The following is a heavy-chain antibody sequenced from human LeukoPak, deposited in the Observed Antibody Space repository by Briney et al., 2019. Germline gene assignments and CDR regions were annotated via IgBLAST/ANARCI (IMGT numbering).Heavy chain of an antibody. J-gene: IGHJ4*02. CDR1: GYTFTSYG. CDR2: ISAYNGNT. V-gene: IGHV1-18*01. CDR3: ARPLGPYYYDSSGYYYY. Sequence: ASVKVSCKASGYTFTSYGISWVRQAPGQGLEWMGWISAYNGNTNYAQKLQGRVTMTTDTSTSTAYVELRSLRSDDTAVYYCARPLGPYYYDSSGYYYYWGQGTLVTVSS. D-gene: IGHD3-22*01.